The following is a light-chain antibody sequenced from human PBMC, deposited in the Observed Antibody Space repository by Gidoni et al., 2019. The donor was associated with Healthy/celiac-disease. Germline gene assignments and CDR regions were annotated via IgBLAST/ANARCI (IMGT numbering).Light chain of an antibody. CDR2: AAS. CDR3: QQYYSYPLT. CDR1: QGISSW. V-gene: IGKV1-8*01. Sequence: IQMTQSPSTLSASTGDRVTITCRASQGISSWLAWYQQKPGKAPKLLIYAASTLQSGVPSRFSGSGSGTDFTLTISCLQSEDFATYYCQQYYSYPLTFGGGTKVEIK. J-gene: IGKJ4*01.